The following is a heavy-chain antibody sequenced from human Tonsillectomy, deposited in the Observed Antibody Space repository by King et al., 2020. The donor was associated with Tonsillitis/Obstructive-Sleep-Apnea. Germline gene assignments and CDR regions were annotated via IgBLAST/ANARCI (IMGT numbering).Heavy chain of an antibody. D-gene: IGHD2-2*01. V-gene: IGHV1-24*01. J-gene: IGHJ4*02. CDR2: FDPEDGET. Sequence: VQLVESGAEVKKPGASVKVSCKVSGYTLTEISMHWVRQAPGKRLEWMGGFDPEDGETLYAQKFQGRVTMTEDTSTDTAYMELSSLRSDDTAIYYCATIHCTMTSCYAHYYFDYWGQGTLVTVSS. CDR3: ATIHCTMTSCYAHYYFDY. CDR1: GYTLTEIS.